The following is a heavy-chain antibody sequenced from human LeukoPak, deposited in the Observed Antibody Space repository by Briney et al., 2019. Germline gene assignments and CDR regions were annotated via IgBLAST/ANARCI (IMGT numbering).Heavy chain of an antibody. CDR3: ARDLRDCSSTSCNYYYMDV. Sequence: GESLKISCKGSGYTFTGYYMHWVRQAPGQGLEWMGWINPNSGGTNYAQKFQGRVTMTRDTSISTAYMELSRLRSDDTAVYYCARDLRDCSSTSCNYYYMDVWGKGTTVTVSS. D-gene: IGHD2-2*01. V-gene: IGHV1-2*02. CDR1: GYTFTGYY. CDR2: INPNSGGT. J-gene: IGHJ6*03.